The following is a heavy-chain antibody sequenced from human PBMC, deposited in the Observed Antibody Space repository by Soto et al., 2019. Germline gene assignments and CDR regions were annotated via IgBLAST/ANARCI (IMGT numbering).Heavy chain of an antibody. D-gene: IGHD2-21*01. Sequence: GGSLRLACAASGSTFSSYSIHWVRQAPGRGLEWVAHFSSDGNNKHYADSVKGRFTISTDKSEKTLYLQMNSLRVEDTAVYYCDREPEHILRTYCIDVWGQGPIVTVYS. CDR1: GSTFSSYS. J-gene: IGHJ6*02. CDR2: FSSDGNNK. CDR3: DREPEHILRTYCIDV. V-gene: IGHV3-30-3*01.